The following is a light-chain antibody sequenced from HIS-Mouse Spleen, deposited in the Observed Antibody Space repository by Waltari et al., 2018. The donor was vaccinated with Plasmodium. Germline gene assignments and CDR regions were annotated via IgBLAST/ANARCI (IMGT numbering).Light chain of an antibody. CDR2: QDT. V-gene: IGLV3-1*01. J-gene: IGLJ2*01. Sequence: SYELTQPPSVSVSPGQTASITCSGYKLGDKYACWYQQKPGQPPVLVIYQDTKRPSGIPERFSGSNSGNTATLTISGTQAMDEADYYCQAWDSSTVVFGGGTKLTVL. CDR3: QAWDSSTVV. CDR1: KLGDKY.